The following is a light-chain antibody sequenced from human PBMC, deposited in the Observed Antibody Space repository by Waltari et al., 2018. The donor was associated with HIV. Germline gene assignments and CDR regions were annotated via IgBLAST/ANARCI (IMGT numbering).Light chain of an antibody. Sequence: QSVLTQPPSASGTPGQRVTISCSGSSSNIGSNTVNWYQQLPGTAPKLLIYSNNKRPSGGPDRFSGAQSRTSASLAISGLQSEEEADYYCAAWDDSLNGWVFGGGTKLTVL. J-gene: IGLJ3*02. CDR2: SNN. CDR1: SSNIGSNT. CDR3: AAWDDSLNGWV. V-gene: IGLV1-44*01.